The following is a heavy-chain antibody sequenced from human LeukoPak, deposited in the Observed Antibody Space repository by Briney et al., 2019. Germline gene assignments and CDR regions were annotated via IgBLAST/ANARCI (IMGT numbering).Heavy chain of an antibody. Sequence: SETLSLTCAVSGGSISSGGYSWSWIRQPPGTGLEWLGYIYHSGSTYYNPSLKSRVTISVDRSKNQFSLKLSSVTAADTAVYYCASSGKHSGYDFTYWGQGTLVTVSS. CDR2: IYHSGST. CDR1: GGSISSGGYS. V-gene: IGHV4-30-2*01. D-gene: IGHD5-12*01. J-gene: IGHJ4*02. CDR3: ASSGKHSGYDFTY.